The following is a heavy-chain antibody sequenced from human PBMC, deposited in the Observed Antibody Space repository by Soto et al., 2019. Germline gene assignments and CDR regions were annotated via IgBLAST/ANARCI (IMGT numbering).Heavy chain of an antibody. D-gene: IGHD1-26*01. CDR3: AREEIATIHHFDY. CDR2: ISSSGSTI. V-gene: IGHV3-48*03. J-gene: IGHJ4*02. Sequence: GGSLRLSCAASGFTFSSYEMNWVRQAPGKGLEWVSYISSSGSTIYYADSVKGRFTISRDNAKNSLYLQMNSLRAEDTAVYYCAREEIATIHHFDYWGQGTLVTVSS. CDR1: GFTFSSYE.